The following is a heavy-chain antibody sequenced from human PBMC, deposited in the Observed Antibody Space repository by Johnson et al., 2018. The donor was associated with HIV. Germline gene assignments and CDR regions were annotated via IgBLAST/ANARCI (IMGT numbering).Heavy chain of an antibody. CDR3: ATLKGPRLHIAARRPDAFDI. V-gene: IGHV3-11*04. Sequence: QVQLVESGGGLVKPGGSLRLSCAASGFIFSDYYMSWIRQAPGKGLEWVSYISSSGTNIYYADSVKGRFTISRDNAKNSLYLQMNSLRAEDTAVYYCATLKGPRLHIAARRPDAFDIWGQGTMVTVSS. J-gene: IGHJ3*02. CDR1: GFIFSDYY. D-gene: IGHD6-6*01. CDR2: ISSSGTNI.